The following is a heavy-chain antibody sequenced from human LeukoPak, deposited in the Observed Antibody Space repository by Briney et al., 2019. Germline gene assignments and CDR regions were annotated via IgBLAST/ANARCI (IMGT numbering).Heavy chain of an antibody. J-gene: IGHJ4*02. CDR2: ISGGGNAK. V-gene: IGHV3-48*01. CDR3: ARDYVSAFDY. CDR1: GFSFSSYS. Sequence: GGSLRLSCAASGFSFSSYSMNWVRQAPGKGLEWVSYISGGGNAKHYTDSVKGRFTISRDNAKNALYLQMNSLRAEDTAVYFCARDYVSAFDYWGRGTLVTVSP. D-gene: IGHD3-10*02.